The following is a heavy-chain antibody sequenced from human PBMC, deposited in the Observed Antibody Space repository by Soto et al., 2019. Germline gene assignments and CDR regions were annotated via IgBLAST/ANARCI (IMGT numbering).Heavy chain of an antibody. D-gene: IGHD1-7*01. V-gene: IGHV3-30*18. Sequence: PGGSLRLSCAASGFTFSSYGMHWVRQAPGKGLEWVAVISYDGSNKYYADSVKGRFTISRDNSKNTLYLQTNSLRAEDTAVYYCAKGSGGTTEGYYYYGMDVWGQGTTVTVSS. CDR3: AKGSGGTTEGYYYYGMDV. CDR1: GFTFSSYG. J-gene: IGHJ6*02. CDR2: ISYDGSNK.